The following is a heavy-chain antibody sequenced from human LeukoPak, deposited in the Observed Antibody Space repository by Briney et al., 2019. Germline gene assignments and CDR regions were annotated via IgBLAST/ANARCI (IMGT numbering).Heavy chain of an antibody. D-gene: IGHD1-1*01. Sequence: SVTVSCKASGGTFSSYAISWVRQAPGQGLEWMGGIIPIFGTPNYAQNFQGRVTNTADESTTTAYMELSSLRSEDTAVYYCARVGVQLERRRYFDYWGQGTLVTVSS. CDR2: IIPIFGTP. CDR1: GGTFSSYA. J-gene: IGHJ4*02. V-gene: IGHV1-69*13. CDR3: ARVGVQLERRRYFDY.